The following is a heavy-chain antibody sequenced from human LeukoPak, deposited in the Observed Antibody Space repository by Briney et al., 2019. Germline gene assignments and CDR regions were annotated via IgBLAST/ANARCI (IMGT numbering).Heavy chain of an antibody. J-gene: IGHJ6*03. Sequence: GGSLRLSCAASGFTFNNYGMHWVRQAPGKGLEWVSGISDSGGSTKYEVSVKGRFTISRDNYKDTLYLQMNSLRAEDTAVYYCAKIGRRYDFWTGYYEEEVDYMDVWGKGTTVTVSS. D-gene: IGHD3-3*01. CDR1: GFTFNNYG. V-gene: IGHV3-23*02. CDR2: ISDSGGST. CDR3: AKIGRRYDFWTGYYEEEVDYMDV.